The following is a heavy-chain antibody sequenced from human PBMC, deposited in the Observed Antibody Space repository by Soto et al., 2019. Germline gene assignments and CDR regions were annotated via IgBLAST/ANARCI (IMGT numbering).Heavy chain of an antibody. CDR1: GFTFSSYW. D-gene: IGHD3-16*01. J-gene: IGHJ6*03. Sequence: EVQLVESGGGLVQPGGSLRLSCAASGFTFSSYWMHWVRQAPGKGLVWVSRIKSDGSSTNYADSVKGRFTISRDNAKNTLYRQMNSLGAEDTAVYYCARGGLRAYYMDVWGKGTTVTVSS. V-gene: IGHV3-74*01. CDR2: IKSDGSST. CDR3: ARGGLRAYYMDV.